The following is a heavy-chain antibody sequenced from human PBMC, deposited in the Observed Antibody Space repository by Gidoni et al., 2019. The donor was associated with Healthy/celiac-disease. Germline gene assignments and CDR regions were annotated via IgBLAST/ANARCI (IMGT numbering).Heavy chain of an antibody. V-gene: IGHV4-38-2*02. CDR2: IYHSGGT. CDR3: AREHAGIYKGFDY. Sequence: QVQLQESGPGLVKPSETLSLTCAVSGYSISSGYYWGWIRQPPGKGLEWIGCIYHSGGTYYNPSLKSRVTISVETSKNQFSLKLSSVTAADTAVYYCAREHAGIYKGFDYWGQGTLVTVSS. J-gene: IGHJ4*02. D-gene: IGHD3-10*01. CDR1: GYSISSGYY.